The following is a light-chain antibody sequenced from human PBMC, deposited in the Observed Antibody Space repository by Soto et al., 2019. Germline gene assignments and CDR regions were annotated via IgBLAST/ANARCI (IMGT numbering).Light chain of an antibody. Sequence: EIVLTQSPAALSLSPGDRATLSCRASQSLISYLAWYQQKPGQAPRLLIYDASNRATGIPARFSGSGSGTDFTLPISSLEPEDFAVYYCQQRRAWPITFGQGTRLEMK. CDR1: QSLISY. CDR3: QQRRAWPIT. J-gene: IGKJ5*01. V-gene: IGKV3-11*01. CDR2: DAS.